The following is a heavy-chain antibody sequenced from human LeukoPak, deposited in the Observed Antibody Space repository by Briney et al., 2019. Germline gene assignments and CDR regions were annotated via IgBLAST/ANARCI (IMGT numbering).Heavy chain of an antibody. CDR2: ISGSGRSL. CDR1: GFNSNDYV. V-gene: IGHV3-23*01. CDR3: ATEAVY. Sequence: PGGSLRLSCVASGFNSNDYVMSWVRQAPGKGLEWVSSISGSGRSLYYADSIKGRFNISRDNSKNILYLQMDSLRAEDTAIYYCATEAVYWGQGALVTVSS. J-gene: IGHJ4*02.